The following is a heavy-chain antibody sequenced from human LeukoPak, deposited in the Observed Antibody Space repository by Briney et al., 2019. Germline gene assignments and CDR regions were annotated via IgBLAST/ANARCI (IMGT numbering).Heavy chain of an antibody. J-gene: IGHJ4*02. CDR2: ISWDGGST. V-gene: IGHV3-43*01. CDR3: AKEPMVRGVIPYYFDY. Sequence: GGSLRLSCAASGFTFDDYTMHWVRQAPGKGLEWVSLISWDGGSTYYADSVKGRFTISRDNSKNTLYLQMNSLRAEDTAVYYCAKEPMVRGVIPYYFDYWGQGTLVTVSS. CDR1: GFTFDDYT. D-gene: IGHD3-10*01.